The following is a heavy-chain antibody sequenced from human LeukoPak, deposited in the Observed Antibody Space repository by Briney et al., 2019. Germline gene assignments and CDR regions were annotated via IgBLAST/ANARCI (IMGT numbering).Heavy chain of an antibody. V-gene: IGHV4-39*07. J-gene: IGHJ4*02. CDR1: GGSISSSSYY. CDR3: ARDSGKCTTTSCSDYLDL. D-gene: IGHD2-2*01. Sequence: SETLSLTCTVSGGSISSSSYYWGWIRQPPGKGLEWIGSIYYSGSTYYNPSLKSRVTISVDTSKNQFSLKLSSVTAADTAVYYCARDSGKCTTTSCSDYLDLWGQGTLVTVSS. CDR2: IYYSGST.